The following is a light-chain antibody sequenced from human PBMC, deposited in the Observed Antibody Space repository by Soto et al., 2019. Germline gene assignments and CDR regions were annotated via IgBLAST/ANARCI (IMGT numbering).Light chain of an antibody. CDR1: SSDVGAFNY. CDR2: EVT. J-gene: IGLJ3*02. CDR3: SSYAGSNNFVV. V-gene: IGLV2-8*01. Sequence: QSALTQPPSASGSPGQSVTISCTGTSSDVGAFNYVSWYQHHPGKAPKLIISEVTKRPSGVPDRFSGSKSGNTASLTVSGLQPEDEADYYCSSYAGSNNFVVFGGGTQLTV.